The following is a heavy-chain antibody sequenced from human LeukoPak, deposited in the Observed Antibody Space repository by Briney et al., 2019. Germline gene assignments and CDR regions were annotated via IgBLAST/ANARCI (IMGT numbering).Heavy chain of an antibody. J-gene: IGHJ6*03. CDR2: IYGSGIT. V-gene: IGHV4-4*07. Sequence: SETLPLTCTVSGGPIISNYWSWIRQSAGAGLEWIGRIYGSGITDYNPSLKSRVTMSLDTSRKQFSLRLTSVTAADTAVYYCARLKFYDSTGYSPGYYMDVWGKGTTVSVFS. CDR1: GGPIISNY. CDR3: ARLKFYDSTGYSPGYYMDV. D-gene: IGHD3-22*01.